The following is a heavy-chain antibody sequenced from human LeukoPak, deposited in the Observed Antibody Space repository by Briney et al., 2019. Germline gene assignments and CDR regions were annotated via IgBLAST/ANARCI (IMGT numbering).Heavy chain of an antibody. V-gene: IGHV3-21*01. CDR1: GFTFSSYS. J-gene: IGHJ6*03. D-gene: IGHD6-19*01. CDR2: ISSSSSYI. Sequence: PGGSLRLSCAASGFTFSSYSMNWVRQAPGKGLEWVSSISSSSSYIYYADSVKGRFTISRDNAKNSLYLQMNSLRAEDTAAYYCARAVAALYYYYYMDVWGKGTTVTVSS. CDR3: ARAVAALYYYYYMDV.